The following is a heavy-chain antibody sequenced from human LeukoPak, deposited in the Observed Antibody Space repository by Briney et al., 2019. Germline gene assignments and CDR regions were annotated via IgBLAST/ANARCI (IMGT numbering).Heavy chain of an antibody. Sequence: ASVKASCKASGYTFTSYDINWVRQATGQGLEWMGWMNPNSGNTDYAHKFQGRVTVTRNNSISTAYMELSSLRSEDTAVYYCARGGYYYDMDVWGQGTTVIVSS. CDR1: GYTFTSYD. V-gene: IGHV1-8*01. CDR3: ARGGYYYDMDV. J-gene: IGHJ6*02. CDR2: MNPNSGNT.